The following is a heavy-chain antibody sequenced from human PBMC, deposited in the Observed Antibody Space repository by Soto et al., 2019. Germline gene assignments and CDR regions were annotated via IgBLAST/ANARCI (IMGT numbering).Heavy chain of an antibody. V-gene: IGHV4-4*07. CDR2: IHSGGTT. CDR1: GGCMSGYY. D-gene: IGHD2-2*01. J-gene: IGHJ6*02. Sequence: SETLSLTCTVSGGCMSGYYWRWVLQPAVKGLEWVWRIHSGGTTNYSPSLKSRVTMSLETSKDQFSLHLNSVASAETAVYYCSRVGCSNSKCSTRGMDVWGQGATVTVSS. CDR3: SRVGCSNSKCSTRGMDV.